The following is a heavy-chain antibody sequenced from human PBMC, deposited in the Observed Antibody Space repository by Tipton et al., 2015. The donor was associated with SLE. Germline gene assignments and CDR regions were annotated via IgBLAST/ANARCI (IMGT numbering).Heavy chain of an antibody. Sequence: QLVQSGAEVKKPGASMKVSCKASGYTFIAYYIHWVRQAPGQGLEWMGWITPNSGGTHYAQKFQGRVTMTRDTSITTNYMELRSLKSDDTAVYYCARESGDDTSPDLRYWGQGTLVTVSS. CDR2: ITPNSGGT. J-gene: IGHJ4*02. D-gene: IGHD2-2*01. V-gene: IGHV1-2*02. CDR1: GYTFIAYY. CDR3: ARESGDDTSPDLRY.